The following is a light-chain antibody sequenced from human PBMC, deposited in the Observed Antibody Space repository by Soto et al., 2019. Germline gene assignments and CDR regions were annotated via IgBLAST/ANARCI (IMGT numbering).Light chain of an antibody. CDR2: GAS. Sequence: EIVLTQSPGTLSLSPGERATLSCRASQSVSSSHLAWYQQRPGQAPRLLIYGASRRATGISDRFSGSGSGTDFTLIINTLEPEDVAVYYCQQYAMSPQTFGPGTKVEIK. CDR1: QSVSSSH. V-gene: IGKV3-20*01. J-gene: IGKJ1*01. CDR3: QQYAMSPQT.